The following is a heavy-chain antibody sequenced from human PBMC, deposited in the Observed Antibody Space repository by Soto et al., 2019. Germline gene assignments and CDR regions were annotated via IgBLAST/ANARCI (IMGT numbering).Heavy chain of an antibody. Sequence: QITLKESGPTLVKPTQTLTLTCTFSGFSFITTGVGVGWIRQPPGKALEWLALIYWDDDKRYSPSLKSRLTITKDTSKNRVVLTMTNMDPVDTATYYCAHRQAQGIGLAGTFDSWGQGTLVTVSS. J-gene: IGHJ4*02. CDR3: AHRQAQGIGLAGTFDS. CDR1: GFSFITTGVG. D-gene: IGHD6-19*01. V-gene: IGHV2-5*02. CDR2: IYWDDDK.